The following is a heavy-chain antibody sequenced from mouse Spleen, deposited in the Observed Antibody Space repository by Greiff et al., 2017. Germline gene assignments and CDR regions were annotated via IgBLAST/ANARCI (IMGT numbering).Heavy chain of an antibody. CDR1: GFSLSTSGMG. CDR3: ARRDYYGSSYDY. D-gene: IGHD1-1*01. CDR2: IYWDDDK. Sequence: QVTLKGCGPGILQPSQTLSLTCSFSGFSLSTSGMGVSWTRQPPGKGLEWLAHIYWDDDKRYNPSLKSRLTISKDTSSNQVFLKITSVDTADTATYYCARRDYYGSSYDYWGQGTTLTVSS. J-gene: IGHJ2*01. V-gene: IGHV8-12*01.